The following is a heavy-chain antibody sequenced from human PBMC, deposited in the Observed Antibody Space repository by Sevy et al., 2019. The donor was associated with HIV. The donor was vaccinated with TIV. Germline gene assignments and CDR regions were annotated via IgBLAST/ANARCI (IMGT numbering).Heavy chain of an antibody. CDR2: IRYSGTT. V-gene: IGHV4-39*01. D-gene: IGHD6-19*01. CDR1: GASISSTGYY. J-gene: IGHJ4*02. CDR3: AGPLLTNNSGWRYFDF. Sequence: SETLSLTCTVSGASISSTGYYWGWIRQPPGKGLEWIASIRYSGTTFYNLSLKSRVTISADTSKNQFSLRLNSVTAADTAIYYCAGPLLTNNSGWRYFDFWGQGTVVTVSS.